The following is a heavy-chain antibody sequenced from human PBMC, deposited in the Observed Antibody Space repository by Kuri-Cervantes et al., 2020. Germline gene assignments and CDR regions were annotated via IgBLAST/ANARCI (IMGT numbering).Heavy chain of an antibody. Sequence: GESLKISCAASGFTFSSYGMHWVRQAPGKGLEWVAVISYDGSNKYYADSVKGRFTISRDNSKNTLYLQMNSLRAEDTAVYYCAREPGGFYYFDCWGRGTLVTVSS. D-gene: IGHD2/OR15-2a*01. CDR2: ISYDGSNK. V-gene: IGHV3-30*03. J-gene: IGHJ4*02. CDR3: AREPGGFYYFDC. CDR1: GFTFSSYG.